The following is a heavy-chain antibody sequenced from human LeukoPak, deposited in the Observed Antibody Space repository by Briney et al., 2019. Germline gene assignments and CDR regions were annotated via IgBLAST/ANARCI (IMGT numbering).Heavy chain of an antibody. Sequence: PGGSLRLSCATSGFTFSSYGMSWVRQAPGKGLEWVSAISGSGGSTYYAGSVKGRFTISRDNSKNTLYLQMNSLRAEDTAVYYCANHPLWSYYGSGSLFDHWGQGTLVTVSS. D-gene: IGHD3-10*01. V-gene: IGHV3-23*01. CDR2: ISGSGGST. CDR3: ANHPLWSYYGSGSLFDH. J-gene: IGHJ4*02. CDR1: GFTFSSYG.